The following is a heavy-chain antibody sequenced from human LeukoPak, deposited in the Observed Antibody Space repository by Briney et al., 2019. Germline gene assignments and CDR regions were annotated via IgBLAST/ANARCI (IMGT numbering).Heavy chain of an antibody. D-gene: IGHD4-17*01. V-gene: IGHV3-48*01. CDR3: ATTVSVFDY. CDR2: ISSSSSTI. J-gene: IGHJ4*02. Sequence: PGGSLRLSCAASGFTFSSYSMNWVRQASGKGLEWVSYISSSSSTIYHADSVKGRFTISRDNAKNSLYLQMNSLRAEDTAVYYCATTVSVFDYWGQGTLVTVSS. CDR1: GFTFSSYS.